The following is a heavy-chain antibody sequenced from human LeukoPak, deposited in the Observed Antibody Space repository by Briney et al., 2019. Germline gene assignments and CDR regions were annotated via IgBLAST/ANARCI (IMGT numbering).Heavy chain of an antibody. J-gene: IGHJ4*02. D-gene: IGHD5-12*01. CDR1: GYTFSNYA. Sequence: ASVKVSCKASGYTFSNYAMHWVRQAPGQRLEWMGWINAGNGNAKYSQKFQGRVTITRDTSASTAYMELSSLRSEDTAVYYCARDQNIVATILARWGQGTLVTVSS. V-gene: IGHV1-3*01. CDR3: ARDQNIVATILAR. CDR2: INAGNGNA.